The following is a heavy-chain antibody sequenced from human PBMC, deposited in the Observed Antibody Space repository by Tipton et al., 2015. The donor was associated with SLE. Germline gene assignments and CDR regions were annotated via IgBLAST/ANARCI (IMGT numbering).Heavy chain of an antibody. CDR3: AKDPIVGASSGWFDP. CDR2: ISGSGGST. V-gene: IGHV3-23*01. J-gene: IGHJ5*02. CDR1: GFTFSSYG. D-gene: IGHD1-26*01. Sequence: SLRLSCAASGFTFSSYGMSWVRQAPGEGLEWVSAISGSGGSTYYADSVMGRFTISRDNSKNTLYLQMNSLRAEDTAVYYCAKDPIVGASSGWFDPWGQGTLVTVSS.